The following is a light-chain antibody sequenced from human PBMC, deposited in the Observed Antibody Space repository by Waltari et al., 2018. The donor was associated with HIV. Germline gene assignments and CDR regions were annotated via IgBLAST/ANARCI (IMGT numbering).Light chain of an antibody. V-gene: IGKV3-15*01. CDR3: QQYNKGPGT. J-gene: IGKJ4*02. CDR2: GAS. CDR1: ENINTN. Sequence: MPQSPATLSVSPGETGTISCRASENINTNVAWYQRKPGQARRPLISGASNRATGIPARFSGSGSGTDFTLNSGTLQAEDFAVYYGQQYNKGPGTFGRGTKVEI.